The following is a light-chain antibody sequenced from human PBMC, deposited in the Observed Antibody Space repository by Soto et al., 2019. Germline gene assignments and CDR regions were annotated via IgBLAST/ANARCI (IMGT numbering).Light chain of an antibody. CDR2: AAS. CDR1: QGIRSW. Sequence: DIQMTQSPSSVSASVGDRVTITCRASQGIRSWLAWYQQKPGTAPKLLIYAASTLQSGVPSRLSGSGSGTDFSLTISSLQPDDFATYYCQQANSIPITFGQGTRLEIK. J-gene: IGKJ5*01. V-gene: IGKV1-12*01. CDR3: QQANSIPIT.